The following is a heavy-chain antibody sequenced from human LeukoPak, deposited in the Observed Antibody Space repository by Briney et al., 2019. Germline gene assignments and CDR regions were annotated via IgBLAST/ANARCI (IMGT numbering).Heavy chain of an antibody. CDR3: AKIAVSGLWYFDL. V-gene: IGHV3-23*01. CDR2: ISVGGGYI. D-gene: IGHD6-19*01. Sequence: GGSLRLSCEASGFTFGSSPMSWVRQAPGKGLEWVSSISVGGGYIYYGDSVKGRFTISRDNSRGTLYLQMISLRAEDTAVYYCAKIAVSGLWYFDLWGRGTLVTVSS. J-gene: IGHJ2*01. CDR1: GFTFGSSP.